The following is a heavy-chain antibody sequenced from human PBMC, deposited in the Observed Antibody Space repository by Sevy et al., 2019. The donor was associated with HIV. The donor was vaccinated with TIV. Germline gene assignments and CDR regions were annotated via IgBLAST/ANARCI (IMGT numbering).Heavy chain of an antibody. CDR1: GFTFSSYS. Sequence: GGSLRLSCVVSGFTFSSYSMNWVRQAPGKGMEWVSYIGENSIRKYNADSVKGRFTMSSDNAKNSMYLQMNSLTAEDMAVYYCARALAALLYFYYGMDVWRQGTTVTVSS. V-gene: IGHV3-48*01. CDR2: IGENSIRK. CDR3: ARALAALLYFYYGMDV. D-gene: IGHD2-15*01. J-gene: IGHJ6*02.